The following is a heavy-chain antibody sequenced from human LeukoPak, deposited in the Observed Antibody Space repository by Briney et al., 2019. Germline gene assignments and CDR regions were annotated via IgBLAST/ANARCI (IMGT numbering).Heavy chain of an antibody. V-gene: IGHV1-46*01. CDR1: GYTFTSYY. D-gene: IGHD1-26*01. J-gene: IGHJ4*02. CDR2: INPSGGST. Sequence: ASVKVSCKASGYTFTSYYMHWVRQAPGQGLEWMGIINPSGGSTSYAQKFQGRVTMTGDTSTSTVYMELSSLRSEDMAVYYCARDNVVGATHFDYWGQGTLVTVSS. CDR3: ARDNVVGATHFDY.